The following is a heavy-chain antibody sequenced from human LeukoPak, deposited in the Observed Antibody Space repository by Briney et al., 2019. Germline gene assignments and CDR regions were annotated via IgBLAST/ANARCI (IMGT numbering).Heavy chain of an antibody. V-gene: IGHV1-2*02. Sequence: ASVKVSCKVSGYTLTELSMHWVRQAPGQGLEWMGWINPNSGGTNYAQKFQGRVTMTRDTSISTAYMELSRLRSDDTAVYYCAREVDRIDWGQGTLVTVSS. J-gene: IGHJ4*02. CDR2: INPNSGGT. CDR1: GYTLTELS. D-gene: IGHD1-26*01. CDR3: AREVDRID.